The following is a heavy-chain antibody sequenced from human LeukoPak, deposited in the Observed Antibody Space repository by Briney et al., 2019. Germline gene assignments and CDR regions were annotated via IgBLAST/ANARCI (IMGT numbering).Heavy chain of an antibody. Sequence: ASETLSLTCTVSGGSISSGGYYWSWIRQPPGKGLEWIGYIYYSGSTNYNPSLKSRVTISVDTSKNQFSLKLSSVTAADTAVYYCARDGGIAAAGIAFDIWGQGTMVTVSS. CDR2: IYYSGST. V-gene: IGHV4-61*08. D-gene: IGHD6-13*01. J-gene: IGHJ3*02. CDR1: GGSISSGGYY. CDR3: ARDGGIAAAGIAFDI.